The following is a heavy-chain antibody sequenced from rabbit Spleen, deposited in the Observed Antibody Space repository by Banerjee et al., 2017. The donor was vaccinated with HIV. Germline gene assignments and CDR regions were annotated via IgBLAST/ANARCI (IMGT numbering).Heavy chain of an antibody. CDR2: ISVGSTGTT. CDR3: ARDSGTSFSSYGMDL. V-gene: IGHV1S45*01. D-gene: IGHD8-1*01. CDR1: GFSFSSYW. J-gene: IGHJ6*01. Sequence: QEQLEESGGDLVKPEGSLTLTCTASGFSFSSYWICWVRQAPGKGLEWIGCISVGSTGTTHYASWAKGRFTISKTSSTTVTLQMTSLTVADTASYFCARDSGTSFSSYGMDLWGQGTLVTVS.